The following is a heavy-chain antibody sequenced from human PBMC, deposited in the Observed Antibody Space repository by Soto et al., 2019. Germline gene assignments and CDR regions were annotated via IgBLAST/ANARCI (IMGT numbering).Heavy chain of an antibody. CDR1: GFTFSTYY. J-gene: IGHJ4*02. Sequence: EVQLVESGGGLVQPGGSLRLSCTASGFTFSTYYMNWVRQAPGKGLEWVANIKHDGSEKYYVDSVKGRFTISRDNAKNSLYLQSNSLRAEDTAVYYCARDRGYCTGGTCYSVLDYWGQGILVTVSS. CDR2: IKHDGSEK. D-gene: IGHD2-15*01. CDR3: ARDRGYCTGGTCYSVLDY. V-gene: IGHV3-7*01.